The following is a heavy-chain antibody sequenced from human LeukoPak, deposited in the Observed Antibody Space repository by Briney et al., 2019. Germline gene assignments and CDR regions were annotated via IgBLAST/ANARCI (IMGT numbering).Heavy chain of an antibody. D-gene: IGHD6-6*01. Sequence: KPSQTLSLTCTVSGGSISSGSYYWSWIRQPAGKGLEWIGRIYTSGSTNYSPSLKSRVTISVDTSKNQFSLKLSSVTAADTAVYYCARDSWGIAARLDYYYYYMDVWGKGTTVTVSS. CDR2: IYTSGST. CDR1: GGSISSGSYY. J-gene: IGHJ6*03. V-gene: IGHV4-61*02. CDR3: ARDSWGIAARLDYYYYYMDV.